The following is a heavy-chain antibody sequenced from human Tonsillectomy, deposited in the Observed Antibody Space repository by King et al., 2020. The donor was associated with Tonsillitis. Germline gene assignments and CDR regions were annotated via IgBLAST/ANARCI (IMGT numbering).Heavy chain of an antibody. J-gene: IGHJ6*02. Sequence: VQLVESGGGVVQPGRSLTLSCAASGFTFSSSAMHWVRQAPGKGLEWVAVISYDGSNNHFADSVKGRFTISRDNSKNTLYLQLTSLRVEDTAVYDCARARVGRYSYGSYYHGMDVWGQGTTVTVSS. V-gene: IGHV3-30-3*01. D-gene: IGHD5-18*01. CDR3: ARARVGRYSYGSYYHGMDV. CDR2: ISYDGSNN. CDR1: GFTFSSSA.